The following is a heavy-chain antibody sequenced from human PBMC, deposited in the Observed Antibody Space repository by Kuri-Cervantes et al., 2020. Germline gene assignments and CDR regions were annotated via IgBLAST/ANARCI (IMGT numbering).Heavy chain of an antibody. V-gene: IGHV3-9*01. Sequence: SLKISCAASGFTLDDYATHWVRQAPGKGLEWVSGISWNSSSRGYADSVKGRFAISRDNAKNSLYLQMNSLRAEDTAVYYCARDSGAVGGDLDYWGQGTLVTVSS. CDR3: ARDSGAVGGDLDY. CDR1: GFTLDDYA. D-gene: IGHD6-19*01. CDR2: ISWNSSSR. J-gene: IGHJ4*02.